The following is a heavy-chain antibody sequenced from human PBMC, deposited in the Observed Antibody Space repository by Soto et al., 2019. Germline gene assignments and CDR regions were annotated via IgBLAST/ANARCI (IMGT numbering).Heavy chain of an antibody. CDR1: GFTFSSYA. J-gene: IGHJ1*01. V-gene: IGHV3-23*01. CDR3: AKGVPGRAVAGTGYFQH. CDR2: ISGSGDST. D-gene: IGHD6-19*01. Sequence: EVQLLESGGGLVQPGGSLRLSCAASGFTFSSYAMSWVRQAPGKGLEWVSGISGSGDSTYYADSVKGRFTISRDNSKTTLYLQMNSLRAEDTAVYYCAKGVPGRAVAGTGYFQHWGQGTLVTVSS.